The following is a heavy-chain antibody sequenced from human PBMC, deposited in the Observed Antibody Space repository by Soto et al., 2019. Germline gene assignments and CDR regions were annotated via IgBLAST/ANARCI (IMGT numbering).Heavy chain of an antibody. D-gene: IGHD3-10*01. CDR3: ASDRRYAEFSLDY. Sequence: GGSLRLSCTASGFTFNNYDMSWVRQAPGKGLEWVSYISSSITTVYYADSVKGRFTISRDNAQNSLYLQMNSLRNEDTAVYYCASDRRYAEFSLDYWGQGAPVTVSS. J-gene: IGHJ4*02. V-gene: IGHV3-48*02. CDR2: ISSSITTV. CDR1: GFTFNNYD.